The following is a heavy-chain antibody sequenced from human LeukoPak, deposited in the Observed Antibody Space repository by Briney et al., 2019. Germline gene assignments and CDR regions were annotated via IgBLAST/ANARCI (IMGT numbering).Heavy chain of an antibody. CDR3: ARGSPRGPADY. J-gene: IGHJ4*02. V-gene: IGHV4-30-4*01. D-gene: IGHD2-15*01. CDR2: IYYSGST. CDR1: GGSISSGDYY. Sequence: SETLSLTCTVSGGSISSGDYYWSWIRQPPGKGLEWIGCIYYSGSTYYNPSLKSRVTISVDTSKNQCSLKLSSVTAADTAVYYCARGSPRGPADYWGQGTLVTVSS.